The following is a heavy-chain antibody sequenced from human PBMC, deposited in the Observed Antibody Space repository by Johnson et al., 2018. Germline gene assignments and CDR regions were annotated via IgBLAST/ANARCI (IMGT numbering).Heavy chain of an antibody. V-gene: IGHV3-30*18. J-gene: IGHJ6*02. CDR3: AKDLGGNYYYGMDV. Sequence: QVQLQESGGGVVQPGRSXRLSCAASGFTFGNYGMHWVRQAPGKGLEWVAVISFDGSKKYYSDSVKGRFTISRDNSDNTVYLQMNSLRADDTAVYYCAKDLGGNYYYGMDVWGQGRTVTVSS. CDR2: ISFDGSKK. CDR1: GFTFGNYG.